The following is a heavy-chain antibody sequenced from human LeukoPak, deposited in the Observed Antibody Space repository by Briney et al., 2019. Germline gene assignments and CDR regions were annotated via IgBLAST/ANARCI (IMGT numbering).Heavy chain of an antibody. V-gene: IGHV1-18*04. CDR2: SSPYNGNT. CDR1: GYAFTGYY. D-gene: IGHD6-19*01. J-gene: IGHJ4*02. Sequence: EASVKVSCKASGYAFTGYYMHWVRQAPGQGLEWMGWSSPYNGNTNYAQKLRGRVTMTTDTSTSTAYMELRSLRSDDTAVYYCARGGTSGWRTPNDDYWGQGTLVTVSS. CDR3: ARGGTSGWRTPNDDY.